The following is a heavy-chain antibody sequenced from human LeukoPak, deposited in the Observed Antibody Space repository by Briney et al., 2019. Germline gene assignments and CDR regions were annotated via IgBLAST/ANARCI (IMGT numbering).Heavy chain of an antibody. J-gene: IGHJ4*02. CDR3: ARARGVSTGYRPIDY. V-gene: IGHV1-69*13. D-gene: IGHD3-22*01. CDR2: IIPIFGTA. Sequence: SVKVSCKASGYTFTCYDINWVRQAPGQGLEWMGGIIPIFGTANYAQKFQGRVTITADESTSTAYMELSSLRSEDTAVYYCARARGVSTGYRPIDYWGQGTLVTVSS. CDR1: GYTFTCYD.